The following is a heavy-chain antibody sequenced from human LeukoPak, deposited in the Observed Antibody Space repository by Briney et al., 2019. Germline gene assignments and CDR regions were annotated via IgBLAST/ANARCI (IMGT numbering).Heavy chain of an antibody. J-gene: IGHJ4*02. CDR3: ARDRSGYDPYFDY. V-gene: IGHV3-23*01. CDR1: GFTFSAYG. CDR2: ISGSGGST. D-gene: IGHD5-12*01. Sequence: GGSLRLSCAASGFTFSAYGMSWVRQAPGKGLEWVSAISGSGGSTYYADSVKGRFTISRDNAKNSLYLQMNSLRAEDTAVYYCARDRSGYDPYFDYWGQGTLVTVSS.